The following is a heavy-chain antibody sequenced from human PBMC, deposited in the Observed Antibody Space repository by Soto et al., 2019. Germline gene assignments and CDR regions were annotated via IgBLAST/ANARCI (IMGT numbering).Heavy chain of an antibody. Sequence: DVQLVESGGGLIQPGGSLRLSCVASGLTVSGKKYMAWVRQAPGKGPEWVSGVYDLDGTYYADSVRGRFTTSIDSSRTTVYLQMPDLRPEDMALYFCATWHLREHAYDIWGRGTMVTVSS. CDR1: GLTVSGKKY. CDR3: ATWHLREHAYDI. CDR2: VYDLDGT. D-gene: IGHD5-12*01. V-gene: IGHV3-53*01. J-gene: IGHJ3*02.